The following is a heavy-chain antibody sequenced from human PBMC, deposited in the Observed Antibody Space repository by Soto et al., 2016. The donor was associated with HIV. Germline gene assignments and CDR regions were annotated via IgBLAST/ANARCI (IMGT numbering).Heavy chain of an antibody. CDR3: VRLMMVGATNDAFDI. CDR2: INHSGST. CDR1: GGSFSGYY. Sequence: QVQLQQWGAGLLKPSETLSLTCAVYGGSFSGYYWSWIRQPPGKGLEWIGEINHSGSTNYNPSLKSRVTVSLDTSKNQFSLKLSSVTAADTAVYYCVRLMMVGATNDAFDIWGQGTMVTVSS. D-gene: IGHD1-26*01. J-gene: IGHJ3*02. V-gene: IGHV4-34*01.